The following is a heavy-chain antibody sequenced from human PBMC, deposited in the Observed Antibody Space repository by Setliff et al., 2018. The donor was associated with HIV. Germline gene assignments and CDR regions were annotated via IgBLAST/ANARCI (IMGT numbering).Heavy chain of an antibody. D-gene: IGHD3-10*01. Sequence: ASVKVSCKASGYTFISYDINWVRQATGQGLEWVGWMNPNSGHTGYAQKFQGIVTMTRNTSISTAYMELSILRSEDTAVYSCARVGLRGYYFDFWGQGTLVTVSS. CDR2: MNPNSGHT. CDR1: GYTFISYD. V-gene: IGHV1-8*02. CDR3: ARVGLRGYYFDF. J-gene: IGHJ4*02.